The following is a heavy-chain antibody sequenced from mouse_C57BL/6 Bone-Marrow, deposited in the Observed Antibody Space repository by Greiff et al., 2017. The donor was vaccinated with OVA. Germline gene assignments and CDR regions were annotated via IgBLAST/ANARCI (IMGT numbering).Heavy chain of an antibody. CDR3: ARSNYGSSYPFAY. CDR1: GYTFTDYY. CDR2: IYPGSGNT. D-gene: IGHD1-1*01. V-gene: IGHV1-76*01. Sequence: VQLQQSGAELVRPGASVKLSCKASGYTFTDYYINWVKQRPGQGLEWIARIYPGSGNTYYNEKFKGKATLTAEKSSITAYMQLSSLTSEDSAVYICARSNYGSSYPFAYWGQGTLVTVSA. J-gene: IGHJ3*01.